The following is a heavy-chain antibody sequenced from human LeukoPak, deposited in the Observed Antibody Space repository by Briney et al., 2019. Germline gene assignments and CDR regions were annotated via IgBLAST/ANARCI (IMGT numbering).Heavy chain of an antibody. J-gene: IGHJ4*02. Sequence: SETLSLTCTVSGDSISGHYWSWIRQSPGKGREGIRYMVHSGGTNYNPSFKSPGVISVDASKNQFSLKLSSVTAADTAIYPSARFALPMYYFDSWRQGPVVTVSS. CDR1: GDSISGHY. CDR3: ARFALPMYYFDS. V-gene: IGHV4-59*11. CDR2: MVHSGGT.